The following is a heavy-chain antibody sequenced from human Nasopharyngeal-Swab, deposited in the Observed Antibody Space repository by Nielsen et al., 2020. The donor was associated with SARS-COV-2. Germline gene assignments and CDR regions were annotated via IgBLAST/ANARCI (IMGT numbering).Heavy chain of an antibody. V-gene: IGHV3-11*06. Sequence: GESLKISCAASGFTFSDYYMSWIRQAPGKGLEWVSYISSSSSYTNYADSVKGRFNISRDNAKNSLYLQMNRLRADDTAVYYCARARAAIYDFWSGYYPRDLNGMDVWGQGTTVTVSS. D-gene: IGHD3-3*01. J-gene: IGHJ6*02. CDR2: ISSSSSYT. CDR1: GFTFSDYY. CDR3: ARARAAIYDFWSGYYPRDLNGMDV.